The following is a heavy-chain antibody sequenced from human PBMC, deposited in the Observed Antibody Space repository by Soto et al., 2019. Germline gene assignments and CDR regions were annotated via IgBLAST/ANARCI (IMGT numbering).Heavy chain of an antibody. V-gene: IGHV1-46*01. CDR1: GYRFTNYY. CDR2: IRPSGGST. Sequence: QVQLVQSGAEVKKPGASVKVSCKASGYRFTNYYIHWVRQALGQGLEWMARIRPSGGSTIYAQKFQGSVTLTRDTSTSTVYMELSGLRSEDTALYYCARDGDNYDFDYWGQGTLVTVSS. J-gene: IGHJ4*02. D-gene: IGHD3-16*01. CDR3: ARDGDNYDFDY.